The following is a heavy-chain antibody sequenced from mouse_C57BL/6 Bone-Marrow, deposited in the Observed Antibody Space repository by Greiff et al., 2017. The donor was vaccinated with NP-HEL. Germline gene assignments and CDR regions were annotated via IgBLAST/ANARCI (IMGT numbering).Heavy chain of an antibody. J-gene: IGHJ4*01. Sequence: QVQLKQPGAELVKPGASVKMSCKASGYTFTSYWITWVKQRPGQGLEWIGDIYPGSGSTNYNEKFKSKATLTVDTSSSTAYMQLSSLTSEDSAVYYCARFSTTVVARSMDYWGQGTSVTVSS. CDR3: ARFSTTVVARSMDY. D-gene: IGHD1-1*01. CDR1: GYTFTSYW. CDR2: IYPGSGST. V-gene: IGHV1-55*01.